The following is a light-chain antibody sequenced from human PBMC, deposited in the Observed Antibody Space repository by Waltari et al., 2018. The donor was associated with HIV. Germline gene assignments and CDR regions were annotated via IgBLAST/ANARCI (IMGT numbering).Light chain of an antibody. CDR1: SSNIGSNY. V-gene: IGLV1-47*01. CDR3: STWDDRLSDRV. J-gene: IGLJ3*02. CDR2: RNV. Sequence: SVLTQPPSASGTPGQRFTISCSGGSSNIGSNYVYWFQQLPGAAPKPLSYRNVQRPSGVPDRFSGSKSGSSASLAISGLRSEDEAVYYCSTWDDRLSDRVFGGGTKLTVL.